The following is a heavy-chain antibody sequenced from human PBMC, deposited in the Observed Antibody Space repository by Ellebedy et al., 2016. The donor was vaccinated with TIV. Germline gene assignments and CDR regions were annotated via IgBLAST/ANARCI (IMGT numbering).Heavy chain of an antibody. Sequence: GESLKISXKGSGYSFTSYWIGWVRQMPGKGLGWMGIIYPGDSDTRYSPSFQGQVTISADKSISTAYLQWSSLKASDTAMYYCARLPSVRGIQHHYYYGMDVWGQGTTVTVSS. CDR1: GYSFTSYW. CDR3: ARLPSVRGIQHHYYYGMDV. V-gene: IGHV5-51*01. D-gene: IGHD5-18*01. J-gene: IGHJ6*02. CDR2: IYPGDSDT.